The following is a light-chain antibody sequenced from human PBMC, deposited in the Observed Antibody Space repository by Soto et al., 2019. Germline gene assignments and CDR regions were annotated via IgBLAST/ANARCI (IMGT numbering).Light chain of an antibody. J-gene: IGKJ1*01. CDR2: PAS. V-gene: IGKV1-39*01. Sequence: DIQMTQSPSSLSASVGDRVTITCRASQSISSYLNWYQQKPGKAPKLLVYPASSLQSGVPSRFSGSGSGTDFTLTISSLHPEDFATYYCQQCYSTPLTFGQGTKVHIK. CDR1: QSISSY. CDR3: QQCYSTPLT.